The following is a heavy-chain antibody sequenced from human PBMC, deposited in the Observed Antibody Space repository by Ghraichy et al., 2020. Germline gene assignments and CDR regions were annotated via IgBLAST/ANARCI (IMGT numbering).Heavy chain of an antibody. CDR1: GFPFSYYW. Sequence: GGSLRLSCAASGFPFSYYWMYWVRQAPGKGLVWVSHISRDGSSINYVDSVKGRFTISRDNTKNTVYLQMNSLRAEDTAVYYCAKLQRDGGNSENWGQGTLVTVSS. CDR2: ISRDGSSI. D-gene: IGHD4-23*01. CDR3: AKLQRDGGNSEN. V-gene: IGHV3-74*01. J-gene: IGHJ4*02.